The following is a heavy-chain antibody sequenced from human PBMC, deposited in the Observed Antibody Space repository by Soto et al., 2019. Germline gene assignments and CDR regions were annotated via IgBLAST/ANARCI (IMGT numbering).Heavy chain of an antibody. D-gene: IGHD2-2*02. Sequence: PSQTLSLTCAISGDSVSSNSAAWNWIRQSPSRGLEWLGRTYYRSKWYNDYAVSVKSRITINPDTSKNQFSLQLNSVTPEDTAVYYCARGLGYCSSTSCYTGRNYYGMDVWGQGTAVTVS. J-gene: IGHJ6*02. V-gene: IGHV6-1*01. CDR2: TYYRSKWYN. CDR3: ARGLGYCSSTSCYTGRNYYGMDV. CDR1: GDSVSSNSAA.